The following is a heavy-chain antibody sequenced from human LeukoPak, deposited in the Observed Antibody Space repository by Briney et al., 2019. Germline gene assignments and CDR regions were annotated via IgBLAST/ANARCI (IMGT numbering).Heavy chain of an antibody. CDR3: ARAADRATSDYYYYMDV. CDR1: GFTFDDYG. Sequence: GGSLRLSCAASGFTFDDYGMSWVRQAPGKGLEWVSGINWNGGSTGYADSVKGRFTISRDNAKNSLYLQMNSLRAEDTALYYCARAADRATSDYYYYMDVWGKGTTVTVSS. D-gene: IGHD1-26*01. CDR2: INWNGGST. V-gene: IGHV3-20*04. J-gene: IGHJ6*03.